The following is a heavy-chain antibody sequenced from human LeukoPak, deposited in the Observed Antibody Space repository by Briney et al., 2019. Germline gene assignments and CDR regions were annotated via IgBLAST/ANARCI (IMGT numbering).Heavy chain of an antibody. CDR2: INPSGGST. CDR1: RYTFTSYY. J-gene: IGHJ4*02. Sequence: ASVKVFCKASRYTFTSYYMHWVRQAPGQGLEWMGIINPSGGSTSYAQKFQGRVTMTRDTSTSTVYMELSSLRSEDTAVYYCARGGRGYYGSGDYFDYWGQGTLVTVSS. CDR3: ARGGRGYYGSGDYFDY. V-gene: IGHV1-46*01. D-gene: IGHD3-10*01.